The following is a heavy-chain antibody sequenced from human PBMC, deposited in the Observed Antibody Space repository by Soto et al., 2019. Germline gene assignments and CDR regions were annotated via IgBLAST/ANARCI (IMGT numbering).Heavy chain of an antibody. CDR3: AKEVVLQFLEWFPDYSDMDV. V-gene: IGHV3-23*01. J-gene: IGHJ6*03. CDR1: GFTFSSYS. Sequence: GGSLRLSCAASGFTFSSYSMNWVRQAPGKGLEWVSSISSSGGNTYFADSVKGRFTISRDNSKNALYLQMNSLRAEDTAVYYCAKEVVLQFLEWFPDYSDMDVWGKGTTVTVSS. D-gene: IGHD3-3*01. CDR2: ISSSGGNT.